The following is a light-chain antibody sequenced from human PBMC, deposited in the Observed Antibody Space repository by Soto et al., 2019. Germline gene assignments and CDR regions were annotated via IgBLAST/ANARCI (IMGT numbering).Light chain of an antibody. Sequence: EIVMTQSPATLSVSPGERATLSCRASQSVSSNLAWYQQRSGQAPRLLISGASSRATGVTDRFSGSGSGTDFTLTINRLEPEDFAVYYCQQYGDLPWTFGQGTKVDIK. V-gene: IGKV3-20*01. J-gene: IGKJ1*01. CDR2: GAS. CDR3: QQYGDLPWT. CDR1: QSVSSN.